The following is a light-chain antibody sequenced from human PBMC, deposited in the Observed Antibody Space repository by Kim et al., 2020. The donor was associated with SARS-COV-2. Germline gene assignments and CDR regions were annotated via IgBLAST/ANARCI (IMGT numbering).Light chain of an antibody. CDR3: SSYTASSTFV. J-gene: IGLJ1*01. CDR2: DVA. CDR1: SVDVGGFNY. Sequence: GQAITLSCAGTSVDVGGFNYVSWYQHHPGKAPKLMIYDVAKRPSGVSDRFSASKSGDTASLTISGLQADDEADYYCSSYTASSTFVFGTGTKVTVL. V-gene: IGLV2-14*03.